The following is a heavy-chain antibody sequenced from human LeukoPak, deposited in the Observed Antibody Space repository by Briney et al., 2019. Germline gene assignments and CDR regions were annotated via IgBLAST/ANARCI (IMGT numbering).Heavy chain of an antibody. CDR3: ARDVGARPRVFDY. D-gene: IGHD1-26*01. CDR1: GDSVSSNSAA. Sequence: SQTLSLTCAISGDSVSSNSAAWGWIRQSPSRGLEWLGRTHYRSKWYNDYAVSVKSRITINPGTSKNQFSLQLNSVTPEDTAMYYCARDVGARPRVFDYWGQGILVTVSS. J-gene: IGHJ4*02. V-gene: IGHV6-1*01. CDR2: THYRSKWYN.